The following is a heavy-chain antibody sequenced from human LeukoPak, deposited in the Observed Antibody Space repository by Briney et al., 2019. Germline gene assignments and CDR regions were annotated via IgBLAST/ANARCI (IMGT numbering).Heavy chain of an antibody. CDR2: ISSDSRTI. CDR1: GFILNDYY. D-gene: IGHD3-3*01. Sequence: GGSLRLSCAASGFILNDYYMSWIRQAPGKGLEWIASISSDSRTIYYADSVKGRLGISWDNADNSLNLRMRSLTGDDTAVYYCARESFAIFGVFDLWGKGTTVTISS. V-gene: IGHV3-11*04. J-gene: IGHJ6*04. CDR3: ARESFAIFGVFDL.